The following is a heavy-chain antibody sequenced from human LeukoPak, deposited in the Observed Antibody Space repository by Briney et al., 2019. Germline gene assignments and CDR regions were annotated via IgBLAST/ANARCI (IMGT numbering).Heavy chain of an antibody. D-gene: IGHD5-12*01. CDR2: ISAYTGNT. Sequence: ASVKVSCKASGYSFTTFGISWVRQAPGHGLEWMGWISAYTGNTNYAQKFQARVTLTTDTSTSTAYMELRSLRSDDTAVYYCARDSILKVTTKFDYWGQGTLVTVSS. CDR3: ARDSILKVTTKFDY. V-gene: IGHV1-18*01. J-gene: IGHJ4*02. CDR1: GYSFTTFG.